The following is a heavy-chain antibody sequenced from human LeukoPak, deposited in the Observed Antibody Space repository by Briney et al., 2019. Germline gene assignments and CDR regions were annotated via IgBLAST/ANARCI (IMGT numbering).Heavy chain of an antibody. Sequence: QTGGSLRLSCAASGFTFSSHWMHWVRQAPGKGLVWVSRINRDGSSTSYADSVKGRLTISRDNAKNTLYLRMNSLRAEDTAVYYCAREIVGAREFDYWGQGTLVTVSS. D-gene: IGHD1-26*01. J-gene: IGHJ4*02. CDR3: AREIVGAREFDY. CDR1: GFTFSSHW. CDR2: INRDGSST. V-gene: IGHV3-74*01.